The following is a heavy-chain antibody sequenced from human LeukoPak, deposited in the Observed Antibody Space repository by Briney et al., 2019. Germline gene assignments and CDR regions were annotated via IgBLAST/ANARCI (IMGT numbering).Heavy chain of an antibody. Sequence: GGSLRLSCVVSGFTLSSSFISWVRPAPGTGLGWVSNLYNDAFDSGTHYADSVNGRFTISRDNSHNTLYLQMTSLRADDTAMYYCAREIGGGLHYFHSWGQGTPVTVSS. CDR1: GFTLSSSF. CDR3: AREIGGGLHYFHS. J-gene: IGHJ4*02. V-gene: IGHV3-53*01. CDR2: LYNDAFDSGT. D-gene: IGHD1-26*01.